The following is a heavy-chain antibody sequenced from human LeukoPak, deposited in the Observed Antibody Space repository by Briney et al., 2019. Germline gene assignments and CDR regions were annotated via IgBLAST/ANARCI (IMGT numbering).Heavy chain of an antibody. CDR1: GYTLTSYG. J-gene: IGHJ5*02. CDR3: ARVGYIAAAGIQLSLWFDP. CDR2: ISAYNGNT. V-gene: IGHV1-18*01. Sequence: VASVRVSCKASGYTLTSYGISWVRQAPGQALEWMGWISAYNGNTNYAQKLQGRVTMTTDTSTSTAYMELRSLRSDDTAVYYCARVGYIAAAGIQLSLWFDPWGQGTLVTVSS. D-gene: IGHD6-13*01.